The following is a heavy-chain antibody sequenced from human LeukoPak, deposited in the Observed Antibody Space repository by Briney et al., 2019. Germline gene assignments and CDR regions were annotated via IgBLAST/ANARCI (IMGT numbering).Heavy chain of an antibody. CDR3: TRESGSYHGNDY. CDR1: GGTFSSYA. V-gene: IGHV1-2*06. Sequence: ASVKVSCTSSGGTFSSYAISWVRQAPGQGLEWMGRINPNNGATNYAQKLQGRVTITGDTSISTAYMELSSLRSDDTAVYYCTRESGSYHGNDYWGQGTLATVSS. D-gene: IGHD1-26*01. CDR2: INPNNGAT. J-gene: IGHJ4*02.